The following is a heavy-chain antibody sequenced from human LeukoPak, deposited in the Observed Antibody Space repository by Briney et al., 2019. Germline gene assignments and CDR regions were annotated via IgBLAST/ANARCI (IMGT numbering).Heavy chain of an antibody. CDR3: VRDWEGFNFDI. Sequence: KPSETLSLTCTVSGGSVRSYYWSWIRQPPGEGLEWIAYIHNTGSTNYNPSLKSRVTIPLDTSKNEFSLKLTSVTAADTAVYYCVRDWEGFNFDIWGQGTMVTVSS. CDR2: IHNTGST. CDR1: GGSVRSYY. J-gene: IGHJ3*02. D-gene: IGHD1-26*01. V-gene: IGHV4-59*02.